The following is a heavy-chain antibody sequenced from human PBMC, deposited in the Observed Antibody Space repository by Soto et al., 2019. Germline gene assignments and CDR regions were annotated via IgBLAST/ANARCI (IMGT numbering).Heavy chain of an antibody. CDR3: ARGGGRASATLDY. V-gene: IGHV3-33*01. CDR2: IWYDGSNK. D-gene: IGHD2-15*01. Sequence: QGQLVESGGGAVEPERSLRLSCAASGFTFSSYGMHWVRQAPGKGLEWVAFIWYDGSNKYYEDSVKGRFTITRDNSKNTVYLQMNSLRVEDTAVYYCARGGGRASATLDYWGQGTLVTVSS. J-gene: IGHJ4*02. CDR1: GFTFSSYG.